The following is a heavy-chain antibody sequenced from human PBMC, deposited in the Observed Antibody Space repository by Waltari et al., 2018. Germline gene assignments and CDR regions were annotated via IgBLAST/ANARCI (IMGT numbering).Heavy chain of an antibody. CDR3: ARGGRSLGELSLHDAFDI. D-gene: IGHD3-16*02. CDR2: IWYNGITK. V-gene: IGHV3-33*01. Sequence: QVQLVESGGGVVQPGRSLRLSCAASGFTFSSYGMHWVRQAPGKGLEWVAVIWYNGITKYYADSGKGRFTISRDNSKNTLYLQMNSLRAEDTAVYYCARGGRSLGELSLHDAFDIWGQGTMVTVSS. J-gene: IGHJ3*02. CDR1: GFTFSSYG.